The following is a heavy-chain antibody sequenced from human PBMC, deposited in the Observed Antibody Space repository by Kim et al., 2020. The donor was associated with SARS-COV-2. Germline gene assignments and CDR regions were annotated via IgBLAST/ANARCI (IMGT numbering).Heavy chain of an antibody. J-gene: IGHJ5*02. Sequence: SYAQKFQGRVTMTRDTSTSTVYMELSSLRSEDTAVYYCARCQASSGWFDPWGQGTLVTVSS. CDR3: ARCQASSGWFDP. V-gene: IGHV1-46*01.